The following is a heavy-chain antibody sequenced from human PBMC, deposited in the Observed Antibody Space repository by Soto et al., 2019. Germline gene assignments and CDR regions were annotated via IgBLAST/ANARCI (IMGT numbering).Heavy chain of an antibody. D-gene: IGHD2-2*01. Sequence: SETLSLTCPVSGASISSRDYYWGWIRQTPGKGLEWIGNIDYNGVTYYNPSLKSRVTVSKDTSKNQFSLKVASVTAADTAIYYCGRVMIGTSRHTDSDYWGQGTQVTVSS. CDR2: IDYNGVT. J-gene: IGHJ4*02. CDR3: GRVMIGTSRHTDSDY. V-gene: IGHV4-39*01. CDR1: GASISSRDYY.